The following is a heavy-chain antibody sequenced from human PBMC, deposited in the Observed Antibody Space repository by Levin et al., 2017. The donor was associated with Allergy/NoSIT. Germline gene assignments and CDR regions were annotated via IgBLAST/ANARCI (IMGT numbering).Heavy chain of an antibody. CDR3: AREEGWGYHYGMDV. V-gene: IGHV3-7*01. J-gene: IGHJ6*02. CDR1: GFTFTTFW. D-gene: IGHD6-19*01. Sequence: GGSLRLSCAASGFTFTTFWMTWVRQAPGKGLEWVANIKQDGSETYYVDSVKGRFTISRDNGKNSVYLQMNSLRVEDTAVYYCAREEGWGYHYGMDVWGQGTTVTVSS. CDR2: IKQDGSET.